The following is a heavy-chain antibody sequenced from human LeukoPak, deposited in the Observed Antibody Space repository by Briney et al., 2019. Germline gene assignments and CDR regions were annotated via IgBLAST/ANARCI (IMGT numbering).Heavy chain of an antibody. D-gene: IGHD3-22*01. CDR2: INGDGSTT. V-gene: IGHV3-74*01. CDR1: GFTFSSDW. Sequence: GGSLRLSCAASGFTFSSDWMHWVRQVPGKGLVWVSRINGDGSTTAYADSVKGRFTSSRDNAKNSLYLQMNSLRAEDTAVYYCARETSSGYYFDGFDLWGQGTMVTVSS. J-gene: IGHJ3*01. CDR3: ARETSSGYYFDGFDL.